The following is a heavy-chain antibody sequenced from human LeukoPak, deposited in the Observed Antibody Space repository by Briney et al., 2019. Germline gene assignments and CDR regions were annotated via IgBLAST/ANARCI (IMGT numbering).Heavy chain of an antibody. D-gene: IGHD3-22*01. CDR3: AKDSLTIVVDTHLDY. CDR2: ISDSDGST. Sequence: GGSLRLSCVASGFTFSSYAMSWVRQAPGKGLEWVSAISDSDGSTYYADSVKGRFTISRDNSKNTLYLQMNSLRAEDTAVYYCAKDSLTIVVDTHLDYWGQGTLVTVSS. J-gene: IGHJ4*02. CDR1: GFTFSSYA. V-gene: IGHV3-23*01.